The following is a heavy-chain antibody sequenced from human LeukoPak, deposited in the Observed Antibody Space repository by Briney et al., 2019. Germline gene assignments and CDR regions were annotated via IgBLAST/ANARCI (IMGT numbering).Heavy chain of an antibody. Sequence: SETLSLTCTVSGDSVSGPNYYWNWIRQPPGKGLEWIGYIYHSGSTYYNPSPKSRVTISVDRSKNQFSLKLSSVTAADTAVYYCARVNSSGYIFDYWGQGTLVTVSS. D-gene: IGHD3-22*01. J-gene: IGHJ4*02. CDR3: ARVNSSGYIFDY. CDR2: IYHSGST. V-gene: IGHV4-30-2*01. CDR1: GDSVSGPNYY.